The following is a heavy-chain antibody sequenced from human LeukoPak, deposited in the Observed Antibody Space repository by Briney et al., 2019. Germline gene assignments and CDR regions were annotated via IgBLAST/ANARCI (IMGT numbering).Heavy chain of an antibody. V-gene: IGHV3-23*01. D-gene: IGHD4-17*01. CDR2: ISGSGGDT. Sequence: GGSLRLSCAASGFTFSSYGVAWVRQAPGKGLEWVSSISGSGGDTYYADSVKGHFTISRDNSKNTLFLQMNSLRAEDTAVYYCAKARGTDYGDYVIFDYWGQGTLVTVSS. J-gene: IGHJ4*02. CDR1: GFTFSSYG. CDR3: AKARGTDYGDYVIFDY.